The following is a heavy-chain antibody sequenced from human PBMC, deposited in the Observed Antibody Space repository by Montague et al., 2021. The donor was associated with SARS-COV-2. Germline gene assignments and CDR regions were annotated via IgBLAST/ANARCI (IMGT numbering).Heavy chain of an antibody. CDR2: IPDGGST. V-gene: IGHV4-59*08. D-gene: IGHD2-15*01. CDR3: AGHYSATLPAVY. CDR1: GGSISSFY. Sequence: SETLSLTCTVSGGSISSFYWSWFRQPPGKGLERIGYIPDGGSTNYNPSLTSRVTMSVATSKNQFSLKVNSVTAADTAVYYCAGHYSATLPAVYWGQGTLVTVSS. J-gene: IGHJ4*02.